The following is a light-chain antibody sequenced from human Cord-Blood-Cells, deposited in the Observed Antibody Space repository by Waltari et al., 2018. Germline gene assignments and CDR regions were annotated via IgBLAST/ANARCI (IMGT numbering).Light chain of an antibody. J-gene: IGLJ1*01. CDR1: HSDVGGSNC. Sequence: QSALKQPPSASGSPGQSVTISCTGTHSDVGGSNCVSWYQQHPGKAPKLMIYEVSKRPSGVPDRFSGSKSGNTASLTVSGLQAEDEADYYCSSYAGSNNFVFGTGTKVTVL. V-gene: IGLV2-8*01. CDR2: EVS. CDR3: SSYAGSNNFV.